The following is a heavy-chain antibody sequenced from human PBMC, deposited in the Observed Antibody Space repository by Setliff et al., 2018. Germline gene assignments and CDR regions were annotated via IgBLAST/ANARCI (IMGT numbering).Heavy chain of an antibody. CDR3: AKVIGGYPPKPSDY. V-gene: IGHV3-48*04. J-gene: IGHJ4*02. CDR2: ITSSGSTV. CDR1: GFTFSSYS. D-gene: IGHD3-16*02. Sequence: GGSLRLSCAASGFTFSSYSMNWVRQAPGKGLEWVAYITSSGSTVFYADSVKGRFTISRDNSKNTLYLEMSSLRPEDTAVYYCAKVIGGYPPKPSDYWGQGTLVTVSS.